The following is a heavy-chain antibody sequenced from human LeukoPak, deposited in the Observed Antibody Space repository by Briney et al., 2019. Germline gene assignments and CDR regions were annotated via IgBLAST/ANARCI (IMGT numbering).Heavy chain of an antibody. D-gene: IGHD3-16*01. CDR3: ARRGYHDYSGFDY. CDR2: ISSSSSYI. V-gene: IGHV3-21*01. J-gene: IGHJ4*02. CDR1: GITFSNSW. Sequence: GGSLRLSCTTSGITFSNSWMSWVRQAPGKGLEWVSSISSSSSYIYYADSVKGRFTISRDNSKNSLYLQMKSLRAEDTALYYCARRGYHDYSGFDYWGQGTLVTVSS.